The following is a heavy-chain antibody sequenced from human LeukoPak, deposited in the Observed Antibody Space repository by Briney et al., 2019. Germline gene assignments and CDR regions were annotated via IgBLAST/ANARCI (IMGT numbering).Heavy chain of an antibody. V-gene: IGHV4-4*07. D-gene: IGHD1-26*01. Sequence: SETLSLTCTVSGGSFNSYYWSWIRQPAGKGLEWIGRMFTGGSTNYNPSLKSRVTMSVDTSKNQFSLKLSSVTAADTAIYYCARDRSMDGSQYRWYFDLWGRGTLVTVSS. CDR1: GGSFNSYY. CDR2: MFTGGST. CDR3: ARDRSMDGSQYRWYFDL. J-gene: IGHJ2*01.